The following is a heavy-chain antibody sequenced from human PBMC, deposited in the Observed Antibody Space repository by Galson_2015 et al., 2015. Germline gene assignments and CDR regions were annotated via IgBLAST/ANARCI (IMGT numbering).Heavy chain of an antibody. CDR2: IYWDDDK. V-gene: IGHV2-5*02. J-gene: IGHJ4*02. D-gene: IGHD6-19*01. Sequence: PALVKPTQTLTLTCTFSGFSLSTSGVGVGWIRQPPGKALEWLALIYWDDDKRYSPSLKSRLTITKDTSKNQVVLTMTNMDPVDTATYYCAHCLLDGVGAVARSCFDYWGQGTLVTVSS. CDR3: AHCLLDGVGAVARSCFDY. CDR1: GFSLSTSGVG.